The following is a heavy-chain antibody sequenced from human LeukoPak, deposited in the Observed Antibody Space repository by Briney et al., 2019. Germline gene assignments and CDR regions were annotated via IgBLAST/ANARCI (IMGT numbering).Heavy chain of an antibody. CDR1: GGSFSGYY. Sequence: SETLSLTCAVYGGSFSGYYWSWIRQPPGKGLEWIGYIYYSGSTNYNPSLKSRVTISVDTSKDQFSLKLSSVTAADTAVYYCARVEMGLDYYYYMDVWGKGPRSPSP. D-gene: IGHD5-24*01. CDR3: ARVEMGLDYYYYMDV. V-gene: IGHV4-59*01. J-gene: IGHJ6*03. CDR2: IYYSGST.